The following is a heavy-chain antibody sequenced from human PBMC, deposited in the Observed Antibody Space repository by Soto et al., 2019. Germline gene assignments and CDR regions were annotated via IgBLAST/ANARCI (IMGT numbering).Heavy chain of an antibody. CDR3: TRIWFGD. D-gene: IGHD3-10*01. CDR1: GFTFSDAW. Sequence: EVQLVESGGGLVKPGGSLRLSCAASGFTFSDAWMSWVRQAPGKGLEWVGRIKSTTDGGTTDYAAPVKGRFTISRDDSKNTLYLQMNSLKIEDTVVYYCTRIWFGDWGQGTLVTVSS. V-gene: IGHV3-15*01. CDR2: IKSTTDGGTT. J-gene: IGHJ4*02.